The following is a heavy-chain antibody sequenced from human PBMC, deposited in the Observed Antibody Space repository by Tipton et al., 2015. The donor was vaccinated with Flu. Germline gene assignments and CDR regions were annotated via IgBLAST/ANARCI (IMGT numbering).Heavy chain of an antibody. CDR2: INHSGST. D-gene: IGHD3-9*01. CDR3: ARKDYDILTGYLYYNMDV. Sequence: LRLSCAVYGGSFSGYYWSWIRQPPGKGLEWIGEINHSGSTNYNPSLKSRVTISVDTSKNQFSLKLSSVTAADTAVYYCARKDYDILTGYLYYNMDVWGQGTTVTVSS. J-gene: IGHJ6*02. V-gene: IGHV4-34*01. CDR1: GGSFSGYY.